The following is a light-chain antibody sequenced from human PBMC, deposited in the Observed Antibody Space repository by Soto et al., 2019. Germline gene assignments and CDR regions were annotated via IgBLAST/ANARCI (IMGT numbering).Light chain of an antibody. CDR3: AAWDDSLTGMV. CDR2: RNN. CDR1: SSNIESNF. J-gene: IGLJ2*01. Sequence: QTVVTQPPSASGAPGQRVTISCSGSSSNIESNFVYWYLQLPGTAPKLLIYRNNQRPSGVPDRFSGSKSGTSASLAISGLRSEDEADYYCAAWDDSLTGMVFGGGTKLTVL. V-gene: IGLV1-47*01.